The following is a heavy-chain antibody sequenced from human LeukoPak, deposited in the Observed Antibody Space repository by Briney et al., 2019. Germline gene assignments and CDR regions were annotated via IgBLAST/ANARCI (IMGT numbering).Heavy chain of an antibody. CDR1: GGSFSGYY. CDR3: ARKKFGPQLN. J-gene: IGHJ4*02. Sequence: PSETLSLTCAVYGGSFSGYYWSWIRQPPGKGLEWIGEINHSGSTNYNPSLKSRVTISVDTSKNQFSLKLSSVTAADTAVYYWARKKFGPQLNWGQGTLVTVSS. D-gene: IGHD1-1*01. V-gene: IGHV4-34*01. CDR2: INHSGST.